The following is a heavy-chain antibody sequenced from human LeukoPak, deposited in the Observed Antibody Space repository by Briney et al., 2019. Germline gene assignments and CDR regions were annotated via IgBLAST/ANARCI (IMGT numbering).Heavy chain of an antibody. CDR1: GFTFSSYW. Sequence: PGGSLRLSCAASGFTFSSYWMSWVRQAPGKGLEWVANIKQDGSEKYYVDSVKGRFTISRDNAKNSLYLQMNSLRAEDTAVYYCAGVNRYGAFDIWGQGTMVTVSS. D-gene: IGHD1-14*01. V-gene: IGHV3-7*04. CDR2: IKQDGSEK. J-gene: IGHJ3*02. CDR3: AGVNRYGAFDI.